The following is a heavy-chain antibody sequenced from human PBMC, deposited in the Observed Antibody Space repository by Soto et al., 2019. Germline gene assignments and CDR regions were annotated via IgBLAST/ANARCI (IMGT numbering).Heavy chain of an antibody. CDR1: GFSLTETGMG. J-gene: IGHJ4*02. CDR2: IYWDDDK. CDR3: AHRRSGYFDS. V-gene: IGHV2-5*02. Sequence: QITSKESGPTLVKPTQTLTLTCTFSGFSLTETGMGVGWIRQPPGKALEWLALIYWDDDKRYSPSLKRGLTISKDASKNQVVLTKTNVDAVDTATYYCAHRRSGYFDSWGQGTLVIVSS.